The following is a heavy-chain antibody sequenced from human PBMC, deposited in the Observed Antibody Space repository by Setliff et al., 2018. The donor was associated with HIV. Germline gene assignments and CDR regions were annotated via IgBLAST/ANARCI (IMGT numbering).Heavy chain of an antibody. D-gene: IGHD3-22*01. J-gene: IGHJ3*02. CDR1: GGSFSGYY. CDR3: AREGPGGIYDSSGYHSDAFDI. V-gene: IGHV4-34*01. CDR2: INHSGST. Sequence: NPSETLSLTCAVYGGSFSGYYWSWIRQPPGKGLEWIGEINHSGSTNYNPSLKSRVTISVDTSKNQFSLKLSSVTAADTAVYYCAREGPGGIYDSSGYHSDAFDIWGQGTMVTVSS.